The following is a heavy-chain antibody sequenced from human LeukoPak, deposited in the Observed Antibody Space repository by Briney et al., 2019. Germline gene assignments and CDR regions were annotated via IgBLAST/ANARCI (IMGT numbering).Heavy chain of an antibody. CDR3: ARDGNSGYYYY. CDR1: GGSISSSNFY. CDR2: IYYSGST. D-gene: IGHD3-22*01. Sequence: PSETLSLTCTVSGGSISSSNFYWGWIRQPPGKGLEWIGNIYYSGSTYYNPSLKSRVTISVDTSKNQFSLRLSSVTAADTAVYYCARDGNSGYYYYWGQGTLVTVSS. J-gene: IGHJ4*02. V-gene: IGHV4-39*07.